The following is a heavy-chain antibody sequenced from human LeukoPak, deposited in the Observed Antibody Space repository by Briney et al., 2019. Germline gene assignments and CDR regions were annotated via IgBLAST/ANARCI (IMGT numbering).Heavy chain of an antibody. Sequence: GGSLRLSCAASGFTFSDYYMGWIRQAPGKGLDWISYISRGANTIYYADSVKGRFTISRDDARNSLYLQMDSLRAEDTAVYYCARPSFSGYDWDAFDMWGQGTMVTVSS. CDR1: GFTFSDYY. D-gene: IGHD5-12*01. V-gene: IGHV3-11*01. CDR2: ISRGANTI. J-gene: IGHJ3*02. CDR3: ARPSFSGYDWDAFDM.